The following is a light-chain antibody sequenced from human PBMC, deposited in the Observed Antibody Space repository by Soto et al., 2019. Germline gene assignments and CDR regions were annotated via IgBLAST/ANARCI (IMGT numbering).Light chain of an antibody. CDR1: QSISSW. CDR2: DAS. J-gene: IGKJ1*01. V-gene: IGKV1-5*01. Sequence: DIQMTQSPSTLPASVGDRVTIACRASQSISSWLAWYQQKPGKAPKVLIYDASSLESGVPSRFIGSGSGTEFTLTISSLQPVDIATYYCQQYSSYPWTFGQGTKVDI. CDR3: QQYSSYPWT.